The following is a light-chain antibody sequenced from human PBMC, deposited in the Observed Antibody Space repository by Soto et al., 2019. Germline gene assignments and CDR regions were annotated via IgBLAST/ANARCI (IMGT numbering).Light chain of an antibody. J-gene: IGKJ5*01. V-gene: IGKV1-9*01. CDR2: AAS. CDR1: QGIRSY. Sequence: DIQLTQSPSLLSASVGDRVTITCWASQGIRSYLAWYQQKPGKAPKLLIYAASTLQSGVPSRFSGSGSGTEFTLTISSLQPEDFATYYCQQLNSYPITFGQGTRLEIK. CDR3: QQLNSYPIT.